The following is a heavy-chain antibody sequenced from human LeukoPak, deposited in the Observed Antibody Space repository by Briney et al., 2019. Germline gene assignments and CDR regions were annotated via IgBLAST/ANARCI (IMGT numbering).Heavy chain of an antibody. D-gene: IGHD3-9*01. CDR3: ARDFDIRSYFDY. V-gene: IGHV3-53*01. J-gene: IGHJ4*02. CDR2: IYSGGST. Sequence: GGSLRLSCAASGFTVSSNYMSWVRQAPGKGLEWVSVIYSGGSTYYADSVKGRFTISRDNSKNTLYLQMNSLRAEDTAVYYCARDFDIRSYFDYWGQGTLVTVSS. CDR1: GFTVSSNY.